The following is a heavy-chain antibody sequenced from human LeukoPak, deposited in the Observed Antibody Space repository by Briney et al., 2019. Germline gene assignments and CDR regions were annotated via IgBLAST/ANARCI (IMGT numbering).Heavy chain of an antibody. D-gene: IGHD3-22*01. CDR3: AKGGYYDSSGYSPAE. J-gene: IGHJ4*02. Sequence: PGGSLRLSCAASGFTFSSYAMHWVRQAPGKGLEWVAVISYDGSNKYYADSVKGRFTISRDNSKNTLYLQMNSLRAEDTALYYCAKGGYYDSSGYSPAEWGQGTLVTVSS. CDR2: ISYDGSNK. V-gene: IGHV3-30*04. CDR1: GFTFSSYA.